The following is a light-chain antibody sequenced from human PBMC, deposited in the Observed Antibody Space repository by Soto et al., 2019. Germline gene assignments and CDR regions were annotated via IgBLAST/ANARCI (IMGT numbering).Light chain of an antibody. J-gene: IGKJ1*01. CDR1: QSVSSN. Sequence: IVMPQPPATLSVTPCTRAPVSCRASQSVSSNLAWYQQKPGQAPRLLIYGASTRATGIPARFSGSGSGTEFTLTISSLQSEDFAVYYCQQYTNWPQPFGQGTK. V-gene: IGKV3-15*01. CDR3: QQYTNWPQP. CDR2: GAS.